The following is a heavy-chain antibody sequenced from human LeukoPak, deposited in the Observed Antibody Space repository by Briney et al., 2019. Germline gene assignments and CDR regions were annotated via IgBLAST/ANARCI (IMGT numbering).Heavy chain of an antibody. CDR1: GGSFSGYY. CDR3: ARGSGLYGMDV. Sequence: PSETLPLTCAVYGGSFSGYYWSWIRQPPGKGLEWIGEINHSGSTNYNPSLKSRVTISVDTSKNQFSLKLSSVTAADTAVYYCARGSGLYGMDVWGQGTTVTVSS. V-gene: IGHV4-34*01. CDR2: INHSGST. J-gene: IGHJ6*02.